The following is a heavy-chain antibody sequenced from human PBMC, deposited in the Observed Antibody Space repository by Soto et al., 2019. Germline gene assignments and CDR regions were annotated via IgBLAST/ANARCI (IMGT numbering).Heavy chain of an antibody. V-gene: IGHV1-69*06. Sequence: GASVKVSCKASGGTFSSYAISWVRQAPGQGLEWMGGIIPIFGTANYAQKFQGRVTITADKSTSTAYMELSSLRSEDTAVYYCASGTPNITMIVVVITTRAISYYYGMDVWGQGTTVTVSS. J-gene: IGHJ6*02. CDR3: ASGTPNITMIVVVITTRAISYYYGMDV. CDR1: GGTFSSYA. D-gene: IGHD3-22*01. CDR2: IIPIFGTA.